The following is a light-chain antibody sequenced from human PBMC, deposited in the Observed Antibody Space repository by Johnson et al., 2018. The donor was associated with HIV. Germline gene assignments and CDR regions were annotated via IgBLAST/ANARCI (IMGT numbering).Light chain of an antibody. CDR1: SSNIGNNY. Sequence: HSVLTQPPSVSAAPGQKVTISCSGSSSNIGNNYVSWYQQLPGTAPKVLIYDDNKRPSGIPDRFSGSKSGTSATLGITGLQTGDEADYYCGTWDSSLYVFVFGSGTKVTVL. CDR3: GTWDSSLYVFV. V-gene: IGLV1-51*01. J-gene: IGLJ1*01. CDR2: DDN.